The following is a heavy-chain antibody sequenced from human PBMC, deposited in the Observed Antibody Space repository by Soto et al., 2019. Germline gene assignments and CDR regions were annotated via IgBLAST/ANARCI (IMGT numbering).Heavy chain of an antibody. J-gene: IGHJ6*02. CDR1: GFTFSAYY. V-gene: IGHV3-11*06. Sequence: GGSLRLSCAASGFTFSAYYMSWIRQAPGKGLEWVSYISSSSSYTNYADSVKGRFTISRDNAKNSLYLQMNSLRAEDTAVYYCERVLIAVANNGMDGWGQGTTVTVYS. D-gene: IGHD6-19*01. CDR3: ERVLIAVANNGMDG. CDR2: ISSSSSYT.